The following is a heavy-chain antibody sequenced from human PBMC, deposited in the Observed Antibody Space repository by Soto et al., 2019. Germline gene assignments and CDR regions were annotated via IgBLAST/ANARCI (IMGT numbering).Heavy chain of an antibody. V-gene: IGHV3-23*01. D-gene: IGHD2-8*01. CDR3: AKIEMGWFAH. Sequence: PGGSLILSCSCSGFSFFGYAMSWVRQAPGKGLEWVSTISGSGGHTYYADSVKGRFVVSRDNDKNTVYLHMSSLTGEDTAVYFCAKIEMGWFAHWGQGTQVTVSS. J-gene: IGHJ5*02. CDR1: GFSFFGYA. CDR2: ISGSGGHT.